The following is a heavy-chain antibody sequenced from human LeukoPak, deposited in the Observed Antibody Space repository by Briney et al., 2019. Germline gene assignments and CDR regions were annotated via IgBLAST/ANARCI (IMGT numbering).Heavy chain of an antibody. V-gene: IGHV2-5*02. CDR1: GFSLSTSGVG. Sequence: ESGPTLVNPTQTLTLTCTFSGFSLSTSGVGVGWVRQPPGKALQWLALVYLDDDKRYSPSLESRLTITKDTSKNQVVLTITNMDPVDTATYYCAHTSSPRVIDYWGQGTLVTVSS. D-gene: IGHD6-13*01. CDR3: AHTSSPRVIDY. J-gene: IGHJ4*02. CDR2: VYLDDDK.